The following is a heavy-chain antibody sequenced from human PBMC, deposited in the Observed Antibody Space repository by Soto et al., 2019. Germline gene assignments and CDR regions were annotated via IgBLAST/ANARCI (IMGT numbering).Heavy chain of an antibody. CDR2: ISSSSSYI. J-gene: IGHJ4*02. CDR3: ASNTPPRTLTDY. V-gene: IGHV3-21*01. CDR1: GFTFSSYT. D-gene: IGHD2-2*02. Sequence: GGSLRLSCAASGFTFSSYTMIWVRHAPGKGLKWVSSISSSSSYIYYADSVKGRFTISRDNAKNSLYLQMNSLRDEDTAVYYCASNTPPRTLTDYWGQGPLVTVP.